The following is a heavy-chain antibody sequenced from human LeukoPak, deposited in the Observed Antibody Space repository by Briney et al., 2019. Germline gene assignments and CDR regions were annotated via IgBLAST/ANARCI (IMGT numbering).Heavy chain of an antibody. J-gene: IGHJ2*01. D-gene: IGHD3-22*01. CDR2: IYYSGST. CDR1: DGSISSSSYY. V-gene: IGHV4-39*07. CDR3: ARDSPITMILGPGWYFDL. Sequence: SETLSLTCTVSDGSISSSSYYWGWIRQPPGKGLEWIGSIYYSGSTYYNPSLKSRVTISVDTSKNQFSLKLSSVTAADTAVYYCARDSPITMILGPGWYFDLWGRGTLVTVSS.